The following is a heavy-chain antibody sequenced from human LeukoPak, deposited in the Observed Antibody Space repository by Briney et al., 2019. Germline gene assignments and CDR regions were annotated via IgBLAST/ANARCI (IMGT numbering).Heavy chain of an antibody. Sequence: ASVKVSCKASGGTFSSYAISWVRQAPGQGLERMGGIIPIFGTANYAQKFQGRVTITADESTSTAYMELSSLRSEDTAVYYCAREDFWSGYSKNGMDVWGQGTTVTVSS. CDR2: IIPIFGTA. J-gene: IGHJ6*02. D-gene: IGHD3-3*01. CDR1: GGTFSSYA. CDR3: AREDFWSGYSKNGMDV. V-gene: IGHV1-69*13.